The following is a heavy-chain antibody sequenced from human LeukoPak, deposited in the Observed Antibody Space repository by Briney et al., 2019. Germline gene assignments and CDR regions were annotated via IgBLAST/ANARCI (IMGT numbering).Heavy chain of an antibody. CDR3: ARSSGYYEYYFDY. Sequence: PGRSLRLSCAASGFTFSSYAMHWVRQAPGKGLEWVAVISYDGSNKYYADSVKGRFTISRDNSKNTLYLQMNSLRAEDTAVYYCARSSGYYEYYFDYWGQGTRVTVSS. D-gene: IGHD3-22*01. V-gene: IGHV3-30*04. CDR1: GFTFSSYA. J-gene: IGHJ4*02. CDR2: ISYDGSNK.